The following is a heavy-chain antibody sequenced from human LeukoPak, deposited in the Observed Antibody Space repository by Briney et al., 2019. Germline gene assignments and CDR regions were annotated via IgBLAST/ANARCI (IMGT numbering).Heavy chain of an antibody. J-gene: IGHJ4*02. Sequence: PSETLSLTCTVSGGSLSSGDYYWSWIRQPPGKGLEWIGYIYYSGSTYYNPSLKSRVTISVDTSKNQFSLKLSSVTAADTAVYYCARVSPTDYSNYSFDYWGQGTLVTVSS. CDR2: IYYSGST. CDR3: ARVSPTDYSNYSFDY. V-gene: IGHV4-30-4*08. CDR1: GGSLSSGDYY. D-gene: IGHD4-11*01.